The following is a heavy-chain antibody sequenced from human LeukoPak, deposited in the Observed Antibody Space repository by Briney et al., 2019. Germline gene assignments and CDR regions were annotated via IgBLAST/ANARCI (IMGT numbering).Heavy chain of an antibody. V-gene: IGHV3-23*01. J-gene: IGHJ4*02. Sequence: PGGSLRLSCAASGFTFSSYAMSWVRQAPGKGLEWVSAISGSGGSTYYADSVKGRFTISRDNSKNTLYLQMNSLRAGDTAVYYCAKDGYRGIAVALIYFDYWGQGTPVTVSS. D-gene: IGHD6-19*01. CDR2: ISGSGGST. CDR1: GFTFSSYA. CDR3: AKDGYRGIAVALIYFDY.